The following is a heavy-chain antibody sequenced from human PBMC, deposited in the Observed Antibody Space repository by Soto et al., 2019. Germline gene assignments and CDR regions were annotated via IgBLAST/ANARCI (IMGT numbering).Heavy chain of an antibody. J-gene: IGHJ4*02. D-gene: IGHD5-12*01. CDR3: ALRHSGYDLDLGPSRSDY. CDR2: ISGSGGST. CDR1: GFTFSSYA. Sequence: PGGSLRLSCAASGFTFSSYAMSWVRQAPGKGLEWVSAISGSGGSTYYADSAKGRFTISRDNSKNTLYLQMNSLRAEDTAVYYCALRHSGYDLDLGPSRSDYWGQGTLVTVSS. V-gene: IGHV3-23*01.